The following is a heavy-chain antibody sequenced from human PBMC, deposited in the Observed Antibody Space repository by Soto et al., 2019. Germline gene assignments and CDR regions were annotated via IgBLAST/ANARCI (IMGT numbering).Heavy chain of an antibody. D-gene: IGHD2-15*01. CDR2: ISYDGSNK. V-gene: IGHV3-30*18. Sequence: GWSLRLSCAASGFTFSSYGMHWVRQAPGKGLEWVAFISYDGSNKYYADSVKGRFTISRDNSKNTLYLQMNSLRAEDTAVYYCAKDSVGIGIVVVVAATDYFDYWGQGTLVTVSS. CDR3: AKDSVGIGIVVVVAATDYFDY. J-gene: IGHJ4*02. CDR1: GFTFSSYG.